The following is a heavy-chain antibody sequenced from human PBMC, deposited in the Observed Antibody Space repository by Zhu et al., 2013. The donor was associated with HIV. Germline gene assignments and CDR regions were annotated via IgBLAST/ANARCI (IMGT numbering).Heavy chain of an antibody. Sequence: QVQLVQSGAEVKKPGSSVKVSCKASGGTFSSYAISWVRQALDKGLSGWEGSSLCLVQQTTQQKFQGRVTITADESTSTAYMELSSLRSEDTAVYYCARDPRNCSGGSCYSWGQGTLVTVSS. J-gene: IGHJ4*02. CDR3: ARDPRNCSGGSCYS. V-gene: IGHV1-69*01. D-gene: IGHD2-15*01. CDR1: GGTFSSYA. CDR2: SSLCLVQ.